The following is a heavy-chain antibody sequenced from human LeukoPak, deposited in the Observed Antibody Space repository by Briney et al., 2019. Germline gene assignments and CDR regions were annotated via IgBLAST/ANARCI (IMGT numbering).Heavy chain of an antibody. J-gene: IGHJ3*02. D-gene: IGHD6-6*01. Sequence: GGSLRLSCAASVFTFSSYSMNWVRQAPGKGLEWVSYISSSSSTIYYADSVKGRFTISRENAKNSLSLQMNSLRDEDTAVYYCARDPSIAGSDAFDIWGQGTMVTVSS. CDR1: VFTFSSYS. V-gene: IGHV3-48*02. CDR2: ISSSSSTI. CDR3: ARDPSIAGSDAFDI.